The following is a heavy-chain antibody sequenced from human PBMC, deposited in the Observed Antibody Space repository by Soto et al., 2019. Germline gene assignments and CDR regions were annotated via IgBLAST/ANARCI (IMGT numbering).Heavy chain of an antibody. D-gene: IGHD2-21*01. CDR1: GGSFSSSPGYY. CDR2: VHPSGNT. V-gene: IGHV4-39*02. CDR3: TTGGDSCKTGL. J-gene: IGHJ4*02. Sequence: QLQLQESGPGLVKPSETLSLTCTVSGGSFSSSPGYYWGWMRQPPGKGLEWIGTVHPSGNTYYNPSFKSSVPPSEVSYSYSVSQQLTSVTAADTALYDCTTGGDSCKTGLRGQGTQVTASS.